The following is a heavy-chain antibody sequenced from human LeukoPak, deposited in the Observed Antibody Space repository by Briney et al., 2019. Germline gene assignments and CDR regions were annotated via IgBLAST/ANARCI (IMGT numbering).Heavy chain of an antibody. D-gene: IGHD2-8*01. J-gene: IGHJ5*02. V-gene: IGHV4-59*01. Sequence: PSETLSLTCTVSGGSISTYYWSWIRQPPGKGLEWIGYIFYSGSTNYNPSLKSRVTISVDMSKNQFSLKLSSVTAADTAVYYCARVYCPNGVCYNSRGWFDPWGQGTLVTVSS. CDR2: IFYSGST. CDR3: ARVYCPNGVCYNSRGWFDP. CDR1: GGSISTYY.